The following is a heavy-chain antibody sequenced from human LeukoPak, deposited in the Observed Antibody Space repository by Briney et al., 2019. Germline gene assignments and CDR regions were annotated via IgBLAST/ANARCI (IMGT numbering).Heavy chain of an antibody. Sequence: GGSLRLSCAASGFTFSSCWMCWVRQARGRGLEWGANIKQDGSEKYYVDSVRGRFTISRDNAKNSLYLQMNSLRAEDTAVYYCARVGAATFYYYYMDVWGKGTTVTVSS. J-gene: IGHJ6*03. V-gene: IGHV3-7*01. D-gene: IGHD2-15*01. CDR1: GFTFSSCW. CDR2: IKQDGSEK. CDR3: ARVGAATFYYYYMDV.